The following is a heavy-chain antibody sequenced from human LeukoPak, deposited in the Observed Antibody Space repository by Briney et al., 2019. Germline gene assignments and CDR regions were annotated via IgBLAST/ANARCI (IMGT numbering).Heavy chain of an antibody. Sequence: SVKVSCKASGGTFSSYAISWVRQAPGQGLEWMGRIIPIFGTANYAQKFQGRVTITTDESTSTAYMELSSLRSEDTAVYYCARNIDILTGPYYFDYWGQGTLVTVSS. D-gene: IGHD3-9*01. V-gene: IGHV1-69*05. CDR2: IIPIFGTA. CDR3: ARNIDILTGPYYFDY. J-gene: IGHJ4*02. CDR1: GGTFSSYA.